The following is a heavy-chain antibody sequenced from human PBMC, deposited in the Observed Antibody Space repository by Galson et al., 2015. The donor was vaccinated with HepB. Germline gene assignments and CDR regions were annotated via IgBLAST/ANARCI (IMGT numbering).Heavy chain of an antibody. D-gene: IGHD2-15*01. J-gene: IGHJ5*02. CDR2: ISPYNRDT. CDR1: GYTFSSYS. V-gene: IGHV1-18*01. Sequence: SVKVSCKASGYTFSSYSITWVRQAPGQGLEWVGWISPYNRDTNYARKLQGRVTMTTDTSTNTAYMELRSLRSDDTAVYYCARGALVVVVNATQKNWFDPWGQGTPVTVSS. CDR3: ARGALVVVVNATQKNWFDP.